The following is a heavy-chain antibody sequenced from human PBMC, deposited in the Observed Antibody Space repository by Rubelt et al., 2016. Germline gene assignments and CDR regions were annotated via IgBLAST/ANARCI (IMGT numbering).Heavy chain of an antibody. CDR2: IIPILGIA. D-gene: IGHD1-1*01. CDR1: GGTFSSYA. J-gene: IGHJ4*02. CDR3: ARATGTLDAYDY. V-gene: IGHV1-69*04. Sequence: QVQLVQSGAEVKKPGSSVKVSCKASGGTFSSYAISWVRQAPGQGLEWMGRIIPILGIANYAQKFQGRGTLTADKSTSTAYMELSSLRAEDTAVYYCARATGTLDAYDYWGQGTLVTVSS.